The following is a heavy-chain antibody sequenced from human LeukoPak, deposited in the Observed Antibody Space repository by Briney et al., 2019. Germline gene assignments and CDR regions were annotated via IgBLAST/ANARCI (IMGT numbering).Heavy chain of an antibody. J-gene: IGHJ4*02. CDR2: ISVSDDST. D-gene: IGHD2-2*01. Sequence: PGGPLRLSCAASGFTSSDYTMNWVRQAPGKGLEWVSGISVSDDSTYYADSVKGRFTMSRDNSSNMLYLQMNSLRAEDTAVYYCAKDRYCSSTNCPYDYWGQGTLVTVSS. V-gene: IGHV3-23*01. CDR3: AKDRYCSSTNCPYDY. CDR1: GFTSSDYT.